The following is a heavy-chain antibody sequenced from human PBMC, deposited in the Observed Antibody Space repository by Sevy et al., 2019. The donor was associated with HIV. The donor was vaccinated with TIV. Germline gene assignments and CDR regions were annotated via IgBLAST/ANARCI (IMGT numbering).Heavy chain of an antibody. D-gene: IGHD3-22*01. CDR3: ARATYYYDSSGYPIDY. Sequence: GESLKISCKGSGYSFTSYWIGWVRQMPGKGLEWMGIIYPGDSDTRYSPSFQGQVTISADKSIGTAYLQWSSLKASDTAMYYCARATYYYDSSGYPIDYWGQGTLVTVSS. V-gene: IGHV5-51*01. CDR1: GYSFTSYW. J-gene: IGHJ4*02. CDR2: IYPGDSDT.